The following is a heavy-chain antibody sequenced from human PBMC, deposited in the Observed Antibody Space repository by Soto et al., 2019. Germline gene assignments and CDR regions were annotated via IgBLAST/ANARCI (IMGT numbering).Heavy chain of an antibody. CDR2: IIPIFGTA. CDR1: GCTFSSYA. J-gene: IGHJ6*01. Sequence: ASVKVSCKASGCTFSSYAISWVRQGAGQGLEWMGGIIPIFGTANYAQKFQGRVTITADESTSTAYMELSSLRSEDTAVYYCASWGTEDNWNYVEGNYGIEVWGQGNTVT. CDR3: ASWGTEDNWNYVEGNYGIEV. V-gene: IGHV1-69*13. D-gene: IGHD1-7*01.